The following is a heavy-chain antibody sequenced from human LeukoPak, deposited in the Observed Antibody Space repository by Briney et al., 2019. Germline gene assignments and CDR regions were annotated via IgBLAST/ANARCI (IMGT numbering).Heavy chain of an antibody. CDR1: GHTLNNHF. Sequence: ASVTVSCKSSGHTLNNHFIHWVRQAPGQGLEWMGIINPSGGGTSYAQKFQGRVTMTRDTSTSTVYMELSSLRSEDTAVYYCARSHSYYYDSSGYYSDYWGQGTLVTVSS. V-gene: IGHV1-46*02. CDR3: ARSHSYYYDSSGYYSDY. D-gene: IGHD3-22*01. CDR2: INPSGGGT. J-gene: IGHJ4*02.